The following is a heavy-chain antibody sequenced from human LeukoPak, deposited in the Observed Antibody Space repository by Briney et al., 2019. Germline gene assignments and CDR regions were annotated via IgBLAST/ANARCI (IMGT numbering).Heavy chain of an antibody. CDR3: ARGREYSSGWYPYYYYGMDV. D-gene: IGHD6-19*01. Sequence: ASVKVSCKASGYTFTSYDINWVRQAPGQGLEWMGWMNPNGGNTGYAQKFQGRVTMTRNTSISTAYMELSSLRSEDTAVYYCARGREYSSGWYPYYYYGMDVWGQGTTVTVSS. V-gene: IGHV1-8*01. J-gene: IGHJ6*02. CDR2: MNPNGGNT. CDR1: GYTFTSYD.